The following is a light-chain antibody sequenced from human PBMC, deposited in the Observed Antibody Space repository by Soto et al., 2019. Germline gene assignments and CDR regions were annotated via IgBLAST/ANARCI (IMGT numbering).Light chain of an antibody. CDR3: QQYNSYWT. CDR1: RRISTW. J-gene: IGKJ1*01. CDR2: DAS. Sequence: DIQMTRPLSTRFAFVGARSTFPSGPSRRISTWLAGNQQKPGKAPKLLIYDASSLESGVPSRFSGSGSGTEFTLTISSLQPDDFATYYCQQYNSYWTFGQGTKVEIK. V-gene: IGKV1-5*01.